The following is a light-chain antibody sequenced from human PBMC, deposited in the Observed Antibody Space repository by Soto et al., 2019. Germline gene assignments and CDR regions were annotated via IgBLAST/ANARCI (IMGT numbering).Light chain of an antibody. Sequence: DIQMPQSPSSVSASVGDRVTITCRASQGISSWLDWYQQKPGKAPNLLIYAASSLQSGVPSRFSGSGSGTDFTLTISSLQPEDFATYYCQQANSFPLTFGGGTKVEIK. CDR2: AAS. V-gene: IGKV1-12*01. CDR1: QGISSW. J-gene: IGKJ4*01. CDR3: QQANSFPLT.